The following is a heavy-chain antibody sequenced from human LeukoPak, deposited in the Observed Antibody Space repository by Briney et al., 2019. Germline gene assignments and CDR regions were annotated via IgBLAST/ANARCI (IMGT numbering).Heavy chain of an antibody. Sequence: GGSLRLSCAASGFTFSSYSMNWVRQAPGKGLEWVSYISSTGSTIYYVDSVKGRFTISRDNAKNSLYLQMNSLRDEDTAVYYCAKEGSTDSSFDYWGQGTLVTVSS. CDR2: ISSTGSTI. D-gene: IGHD2-15*01. CDR3: AKEGSTDSSFDY. J-gene: IGHJ4*02. V-gene: IGHV3-48*02. CDR1: GFTFSSYS.